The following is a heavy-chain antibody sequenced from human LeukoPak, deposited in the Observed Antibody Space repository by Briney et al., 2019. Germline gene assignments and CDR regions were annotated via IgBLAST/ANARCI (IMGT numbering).Heavy chain of an antibody. CDR2: FDPEDGET. Sequence: ASVKVSCKVSGYTLTELSMHWVRQAPGKGLEWMGGFDPEDGETIYAQKFQGRVTMAEDTSTDTAYMELSSLRSEDTAVYYCATDLDPNQQWLVIDYWGQGTLVTVSS. CDR3: ATDLDPNQQWLVIDY. V-gene: IGHV1-24*01. D-gene: IGHD6-19*01. J-gene: IGHJ4*02. CDR1: GYTLTELS.